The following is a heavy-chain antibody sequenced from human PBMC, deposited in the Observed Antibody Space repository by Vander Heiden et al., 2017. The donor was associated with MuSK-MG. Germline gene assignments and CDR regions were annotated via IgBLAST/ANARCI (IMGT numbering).Heavy chain of an antibody. CDR1: GYTFTSYA. Sequence: QVQLVQSGSELKKPGASVKVSCKASGYTFTSYAMNWVRQAPGQGLEWMGWINPNPGNPTYAQGFTGRFVFSLDTSVSTAYLQISSLKAEDTAVYYCARSRLLVVAARGVRIESPNWFDPWGQGTLVTVSS. J-gene: IGHJ5*02. D-gene: IGHD2-15*01. V-gene: IGHV7-4-1*02. CDR3: ARSRLLVVAARGVRIESPNWFDP. CDR2: INPNPGNP.